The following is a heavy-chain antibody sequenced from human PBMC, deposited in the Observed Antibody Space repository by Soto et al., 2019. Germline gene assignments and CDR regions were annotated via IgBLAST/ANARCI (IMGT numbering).Heavy chain of an antibody. J-gene: IGHJ3*02. CDR3: ARGNYYDSSGYYPADAFDI. V-gene: IGHV1-18*04. Sequence: VASVKVSCKASGYTFTSYGISWVRQAPGQGLEWMGWISAYNGNTNYAQKLQGRVTMTTDTSTSTAYMELRSLRSDDTAVYYCARGNYYDSSGYYPADAFDIWGQGTMVTVSS. CDR2: ISAYNGNT. D-gene: IGHD3-22*01. CDR1: GYTFTSYG.